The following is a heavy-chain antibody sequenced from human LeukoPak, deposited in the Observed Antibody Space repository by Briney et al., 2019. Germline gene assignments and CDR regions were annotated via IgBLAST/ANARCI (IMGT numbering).Heavy chain of an antibody. Sequence: SETLSLTCTVSGGSISSYYWSWIRQPAGKELEWIGRIYTSGSTNYNPSLKSRVTMSVDTSKNQFSLKLSSVTAADTAVYYCARGPRGYCTNGVCPTFDPWGQGTLVTVSS. D-gene: IGHD2-8*01. CDR1: GGSISSYY. J-gene: IGHJ5*02. CDR3: ARGPRGYCTNGVCPTFDP. V-gene: IGHV4-4*07. CDR2: IYTSGST.